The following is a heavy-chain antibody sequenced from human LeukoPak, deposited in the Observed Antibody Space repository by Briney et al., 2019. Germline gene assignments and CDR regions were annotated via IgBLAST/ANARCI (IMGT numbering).Heavy chain of an antibody. J-gene: IGHJ4*02. V-gene: IGHV4-39*01. D-gene: IGHD6-13*01. CDR2: IYYSGST. CDR3: ARHGPQGSYSSSWLDY. Sequence: SETLSLTCTVSGGSNSSSSYYWGWIRQPPGKGLEWIGSIYYSGSTYYNPSLKSRVTISVDTSKNQFSLKLSSVTAADTAVYYCARHGPQGSYSSSWLDYWGQGTLVTVSS. CDR1: GGSNSSSSYY.